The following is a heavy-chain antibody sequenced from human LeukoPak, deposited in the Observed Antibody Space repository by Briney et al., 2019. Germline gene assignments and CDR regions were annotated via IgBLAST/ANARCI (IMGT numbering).Heavy chain of an antibody. J-gene: IGHJ4*02. CDR1: GGSFSGYY. D-gene: IGHD6-13*01. CDR2: IHYSGRT. Sequence: SETLSLTCAVSGGSFSGYYWSWIRQPPGKGLEWIGYIHYSGRTNYNPSLKSRVTISVDTSKNKFSLKLSSVTAADTAVYYCARDSAAGRPFDYWGQGTLVTVSS. V-gene: IGHV4-59*01. CDR3: ARDSAAGRPFDY.